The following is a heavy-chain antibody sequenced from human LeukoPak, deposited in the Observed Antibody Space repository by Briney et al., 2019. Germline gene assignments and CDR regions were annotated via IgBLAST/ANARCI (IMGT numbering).Heavy chain of an antibody. CDR3: ARESRRSYCNEY. J-gene: IGHJ4*02. Sequence: GGSLRLSCAASGFIINDYFMTWIRQAPGKGLEWVTDISDSGFTTYYADSVKGRFTISRDNAKNSFDLQMTSLRGEDTAVYYCARESRRSYCNEYWGQGTLVTVSS. CDR2: ISDSGFTT. V-gene: IGHV3-11*01. D-gene: IGHD3-10*01. CDR1: GFIINDYF.